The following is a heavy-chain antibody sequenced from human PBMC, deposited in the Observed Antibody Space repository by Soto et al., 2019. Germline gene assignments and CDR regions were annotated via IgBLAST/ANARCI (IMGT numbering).Heavy chain of an antibody. CDR3: ARVRRGKWKGPKFDY. CDR1: GYTFISHG. J-gene: IGHJ4*02. CDR2: ISAYDGNT. D-gene: IGHD1-1*01. Sequence: QVQLQQSGAEVRKPGASVKVYCKTSGYTFISHGATWVRQAPGQGLQWMGWISAYDGNTHYAQKFQGIGTMTIDTSSAIVYMELRNLRSDDTAVYYCARVRRGKWKGPKFDYWGQGTLGRVSS. V-gene: IGHV1-18*01.